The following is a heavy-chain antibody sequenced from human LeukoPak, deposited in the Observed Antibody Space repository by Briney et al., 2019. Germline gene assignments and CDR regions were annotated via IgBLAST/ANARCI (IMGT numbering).Heavy chain of an antibody. V-gene: IGHV1-2*02. J-gene: IGHJ3*02. CDR2: INPNSGGT. Sequence: ASVKVSCKASGYTFTGYYMHWVRQAPGQGLEWMGWINPNSGGTNYAQKFQGRVTMTRDTSISTAYMELSRLRSDDAAVYYCARRGGDYGDRYAFDIWGQGTMVTASS. CDR3: ARRGGDYGDRYAFDI. CDR1: GYTFTGYY. D-gene: IGHD4-17*01.